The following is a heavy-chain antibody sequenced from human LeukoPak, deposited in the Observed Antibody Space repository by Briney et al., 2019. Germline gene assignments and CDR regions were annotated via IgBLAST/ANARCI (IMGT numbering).Heavy chain of an antibody. J-gene: IGHJ4*02. CDR2: VSYDGSNK. CDR3: TKEGYYGSGSFPDY. V-gene: IGHV3-30*18. Sequence: LSGRSLRLSCAASGFPFSSYGMHWVRQTPGKGLEWVAVVSYDGSNKFYADSVKGRSTISRDNSKNTLYLQMNSLRVEDTAVYYCTKEGYYGSGSFPDYWGQGTLVTVSS. CDR1: GFPFSSYG. D-gene: IGHD3-10*01.